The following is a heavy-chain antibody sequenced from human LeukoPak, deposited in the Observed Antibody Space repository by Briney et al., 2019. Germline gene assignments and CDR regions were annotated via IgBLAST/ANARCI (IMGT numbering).Heavy chain of an antibody. V-gene: IGHV3-21*06. CDR2: ISSSSTYI. CDR1: GFTFSTYS. CDR3: GTWTTVASYFDY. Sequence: GGSLRLSCAASGFTFSTYSMNWVRQAPGKGLEWVSSISSSSTYIYYADSVKGRFTISRDNAKNSLYLQMNSLRAEDTAVYYCGTWTTVASYFDYWGQGTLVAVSS. J-gene: IGHJ4*02. D-gene: IGHD4-17*01.